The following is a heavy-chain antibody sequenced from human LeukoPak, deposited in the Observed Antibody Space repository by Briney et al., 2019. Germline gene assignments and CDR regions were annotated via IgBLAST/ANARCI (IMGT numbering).Heavy chain of an antibody. J-gene: IGHJ4*02. V-gene: IGHV3-30-3*01. CDR1: GFTFSSYA. CDR3: AREPLRSGEHYFDY. CDR2: ISYDGSNK. Sequence: GGSLRLSCAASGFTFSSYAMHWVRQAPGKGLEWVAVISYDGSNKYYADSVKGRFTISRDNSKNTLYLQMNSLRAEDTAVYYCAREPLRSGEHYFDYWGQGTLVTVSS. D-gene: IGHD3-16*01.